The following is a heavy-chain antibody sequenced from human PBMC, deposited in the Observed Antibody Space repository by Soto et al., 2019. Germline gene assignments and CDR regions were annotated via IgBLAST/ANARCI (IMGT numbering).Heavy chain of an antibody. V-gene: IGHV1-3*01. J-gene: IGHJ5*02. D-gene: IGHD4-17*01. Sequence: QVQLVQSGAEVKKPGASVKVSCKASGYTFTSYAMHWVRQAPGQRLEWMGWINAGNGNTKYSQKFQGSVTITRDTSASTAYMELSSLRSEDTAVYYCASALATVTTFWFDPWGQGTLVTVSS. CDR2: INAGNGNT. CDR3: ASALATVTTFWFDP. CDR1: GYTFTSYA.